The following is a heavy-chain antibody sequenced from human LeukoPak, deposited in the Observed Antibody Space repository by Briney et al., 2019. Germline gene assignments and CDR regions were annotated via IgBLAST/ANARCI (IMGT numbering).Heavy chain of an antibody. V-gene: IGHV4-39*01. CDR1: VGSISSSSYY. CDR3: ARHPPWRLQLLGSRSSYFDY. CDR2: IYYSGST. J-gene: IGHJ4*02. Sequence: SETLSLTRTVSVGSISSSSYYWGWIREPPGKGLEWIGSIYYSGSTYYNPSLKIRVTISVDTSKNQFSLKLSSVTAADTAVYYCARHPPWRLQLLGSRSSYFDYSDQGTLVTVSS. D-gene: IGHD5-24*01.